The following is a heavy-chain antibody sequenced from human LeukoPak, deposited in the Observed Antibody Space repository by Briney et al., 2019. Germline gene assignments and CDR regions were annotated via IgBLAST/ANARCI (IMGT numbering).Heavy chain of an antibody. CDR2: ISSSGSTI. Sequence: PGGSLRLSCAASGFIFSSYEMNWVRQAPGKGLEWVSYISSSGSTIYYADSVKGRFTISRDNAKNSLYLQMNSLRAEDTAVYYCARFEVGGEVLDYWGQGTLVTVSS. CDR3: ARFEVGGEVLDY. V-gene: IGHV3-48*03. CDR1: GFIFSSYE. J-gene: IGHJ4*02. D-gene: IGHD3-3*01.